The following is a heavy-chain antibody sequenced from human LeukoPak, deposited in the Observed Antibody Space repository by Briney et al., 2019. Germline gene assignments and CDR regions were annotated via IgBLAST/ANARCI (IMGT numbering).Heavy chain of an antibody. Sequence: ASVKVSCKASGYTFTGYYMHWVRQAPGQGLEWMGWINPNSGGTNYAQKFQGRVTMTWDTSISTAYMELSSLRSDDTAVYYCARGVTGTYYYYMDVWGKGTTVTVSS. CDR1: GYTFTGYY. CDR3: ARGVTGTYYYYMDV. J-gene: IGHJ6*03. D-gene: IGHD1-20*01. CDR2: INPNSGGT. V-gene: IGHV1-2*02.